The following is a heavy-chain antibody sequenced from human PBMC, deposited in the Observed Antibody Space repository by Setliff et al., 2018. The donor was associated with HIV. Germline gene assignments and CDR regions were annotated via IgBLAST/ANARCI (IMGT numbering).Heavy chain of an antibody. Sequence: SVKVSCKTSGYSFTTYYIHWMRQAPGQGLEWVGLMYTSGGGAKYAQKFQGRVTMTRDTSTRTVYMELSSLRSEDTAVYYCATGGGQSFDYWGQGTLVTVSS. V-gene: IGHV1-46*01. CDR2: MYTSGGGA. D-gene: IGHD1-26*01. J-gene: IGHJ4*02. CDR3: ATGGGQSFDY. CDR1: GYSFTTYY.